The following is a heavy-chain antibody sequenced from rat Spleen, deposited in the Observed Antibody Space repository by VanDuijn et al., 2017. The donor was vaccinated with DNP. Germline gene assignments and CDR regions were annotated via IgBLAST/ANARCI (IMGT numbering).Heavy chain of an antibody. CDR2: INYSGTT. D-gene: IGHD1-11*01. CDR3: ARGLNYGGYIYSWYFDF. J-gene: IGHJ1*01. CDR1: GHPITSNY. V-gene: IGHV3-1*01. Sequence: DVQLQESGPGLVKPSHSLSLTCSVTGHPITSNYWGWIRKFPGNKMEWMGYINYSGTTAYNPSLRSRISITRDTSKNQFFLQLNSVTTEDTATYYCARGLNYGGYIYSWYFDFWGPGTMVTVSS.